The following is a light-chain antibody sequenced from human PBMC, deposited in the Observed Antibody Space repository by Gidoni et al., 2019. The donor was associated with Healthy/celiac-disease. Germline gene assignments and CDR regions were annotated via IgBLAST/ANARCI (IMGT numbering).Light chain of an antibody. Sequence: EIVLPQSPGTLSLSPGERATLSCRASQSVSSSYLAWYQQKPGQAPRLPIYGASSRATGIPDRFSGSGSETDFTLTISRLEPEDVAVYYCQQYGSSPLFTFGPGTKVDIK. CDR1: QSVSSSY. CDR3: QQYGSSPLFT. V-gene: IGKV3-20*01. CDR2: GAS. J-gene: IGKJ3*01.